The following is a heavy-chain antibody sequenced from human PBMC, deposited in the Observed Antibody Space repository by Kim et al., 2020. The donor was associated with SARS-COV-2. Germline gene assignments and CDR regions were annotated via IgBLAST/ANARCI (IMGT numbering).Heavy chain of an antibody. CDR3: ASPRAGGWGGQFDY. V-gene: IGHV3-21*01. J-gene: IGHJ4*02. Sequence: PDSLTGRLTISRDHARNSLYLQMNSLGAEGTAVYYCASPRAGGWGGQFDYWGQGTLVTVSS. D-gene: IGHD6-19*01.